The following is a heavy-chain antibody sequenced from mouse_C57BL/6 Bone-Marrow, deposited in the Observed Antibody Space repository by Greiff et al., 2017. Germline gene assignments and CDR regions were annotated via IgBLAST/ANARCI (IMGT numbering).Heavy chain of an antibody. CDR2: ISSGGSYT. V-gene: IGHV5-6*02. J-gene: IGHJ3*01. CDR3: ARRGVWLGFAY. Sequence: EVMLVESGGDLVKPGGSLKLSCAASGFTFSSYGMSWVRQTPDKRLEWVATISSGGSYTYYPDSVKGRFTISRDNAKNTLYLQMSSLKSEDTAMYYCARRGVWLGFAYWGQGTLVTVSA. CDR1: GFTFSSYG. D-gene: IGHD2-10*02.